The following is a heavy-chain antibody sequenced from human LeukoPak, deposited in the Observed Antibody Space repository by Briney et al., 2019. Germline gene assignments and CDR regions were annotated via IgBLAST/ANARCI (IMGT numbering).Heavy chain of an antibody. CDR2: ISSSGSTI. Sequence: PGRSLRLSCAASGFTFSTHAMHWVRQAPGKGLEWVSYISSSGSTIYYADSVKGRFTISRDNAKNSLYLQMNSLRAEDTAVYYCARVPRPMVRGVIKDDYWGQGTLVTVSS. CDR3: ARVPRPMVRGVIKDDY. J-gene: IGHJ4*02. CDR1: GFTFSTHA. V-gene: IGHV3-48*03. D-gene: IGHD3-10*01.